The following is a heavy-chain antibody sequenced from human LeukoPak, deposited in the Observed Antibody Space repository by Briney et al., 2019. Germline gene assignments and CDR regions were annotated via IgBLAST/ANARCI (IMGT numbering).Heavy chain of an antibody. J-gene: IGHJ5*02. D-gene: IGHD3-10*01. CDR2: IRYDGSNK. CDR1: GFTFSSYG. V-gene: IGHV3-30*02. Sequence: GGSLRLSCAASGFTFSSYGMHWVRQAPGRGLEWVAFIRYDGSNKYYADSVKGRFTISRDNSKNTLYLQMNSLRAEDTAVYYCARGVGELFPGWFDPWGQGTLVTVSS. CDR3: ARGVGELFPGWFDP.